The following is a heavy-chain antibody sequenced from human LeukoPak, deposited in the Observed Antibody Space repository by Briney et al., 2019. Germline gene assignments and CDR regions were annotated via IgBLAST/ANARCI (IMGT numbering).Heavy chain of an antibody. CDR3: AKSSYDILTGYSLPPFDY. Sequence: PGGSLRLSCAASGFTFSSYAMSWVRQAPGKGLEWVSAISGSGGSTYYADSVKGRFTISRDNSKNTLYLQMNSLRAEDTAVYYCAKSSYDILTGYSLPPFDYWGQGTLATVSS. V-gene: IGHV3-23*01. D-gene: IGHD3-9*01. J-gene: IGHJ4*02. CDR1: GFTFSSYA. CDR2: ISGSGGST.